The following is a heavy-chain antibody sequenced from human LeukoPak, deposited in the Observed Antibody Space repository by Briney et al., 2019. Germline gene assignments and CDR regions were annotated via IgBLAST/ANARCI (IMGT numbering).Heavy chain of an antibody. V-gene: IGHV4-39*07. CDR2: IYHSGST. CDR3: ARLGDMIGKN. Sequence: PSETLSLTCAVSGASISGSNYYWGWIRQPPGKGLEWIGSIYHSGSTYYNPSLKSRVTISVDTSKNQFSLKLSSVTAADTAVYYCARLGDMIGKNWGQGTLVTVSS. D-gene: IGHD3-16*01. CDR1: GASISGSNYY. J-gene: IGHJ4*02.